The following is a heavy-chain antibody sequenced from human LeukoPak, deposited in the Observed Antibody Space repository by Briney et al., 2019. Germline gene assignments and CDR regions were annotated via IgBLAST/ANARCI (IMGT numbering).Heavy chain of an antibody. Sequence: GGSLRLSCAASGFTFNTYWMHWVRQAPGKGLVWVSHINPDGSQTNYADSVTGRFTISRDNAKNTLCLQMNSLRAEDTAVYYCARDPVRRDSYWGQGTLVTVSS. CDR1: GFTFNTYW. CDR2: INPDGSQT. CDR3: ARDPVRRDSY. D-gene: IGHD3-10*01. V-gene: IGHV3-74*01. J-gene: IGHJ4*02.